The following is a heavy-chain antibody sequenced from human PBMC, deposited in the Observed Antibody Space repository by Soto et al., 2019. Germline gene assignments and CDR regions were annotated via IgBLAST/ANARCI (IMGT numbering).Heavy chain of an antibody. D-gene: IGHD5-12*01. CDR1: GGTFSSYT. Sequence: QVPLVQSGAEVKKPGSSVKVSCKASGGTFSSYTISWVRQAPGQGLEWMGRIIPILGIANYAQKFQGRVTITADKSTSTAYMELSSLRSEDTAVYYCARVDSGYDREYWGQGTLVTVSS. CDR2: IIPILGIA. V-gene: IGHV1-69*02. J-gene: IGHJ4*02. CDR3: ARVDSGYDREY.